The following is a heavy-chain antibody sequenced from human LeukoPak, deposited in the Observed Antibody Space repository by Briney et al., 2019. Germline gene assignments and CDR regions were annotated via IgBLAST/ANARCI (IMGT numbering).Heavy chain of an antibody. D-gene: IGHD4-11*01. CDR3: VRDPSNSGNWFDL. V-gene: IGHV3-74*01. Sequence: GGSLRLSCAASGFNLRDYWMHWVCQAPGKGLVWVSRLGTDGTYTNYADSVTGRSTISRDNAKNTLYLQMDSLRAEDTSFYYCVRDPSNSGNWFDLWGQGTLVTVSS. J-gene: IGHJ5*02. CDR2: LGTDGTYT. CDR1: GFNLRDYW.